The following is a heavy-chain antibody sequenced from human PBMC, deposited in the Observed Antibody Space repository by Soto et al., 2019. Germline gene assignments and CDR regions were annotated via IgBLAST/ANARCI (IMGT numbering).Heavy chain of an antibody. J-gene: IGHJ4*02. CDR1: GASVNSDNYF. CDR2: IYYNGGT. Sequence: QVQLQESGPGLVKPSETLSLTCTVSGASVNSDNYFWTWIRQPPGKGLEWIGYIYYNGGTNYNPSLKRRVTISMDKSKNQFSLSLSSVTAADTALYYCATRIVFRPLDYWGQGTLVAVSS. V-gene: IGHV4-61*01. CDR3: ATRIVFRPLDY. D-gene: IGHD3-16*02.